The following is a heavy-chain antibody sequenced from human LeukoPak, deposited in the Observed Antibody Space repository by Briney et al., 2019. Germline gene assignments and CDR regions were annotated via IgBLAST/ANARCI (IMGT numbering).Heavy chain of an antibody. Sequence: GGSLRLSCTASGFTFSSYWMSWVRQAPGKGLEWVANIKQDGSEKYYVDSVKGRFTISRDNAKNSLYLQMNSLRAEDTAVYYCARESWYTSGWYNDYWGQGTLVTVSS. J-gene: IGHJ4*02. CDR1: GFTFSSYW. CDR2: IKQDGSEK. D-gene: IGHD6-19*01. V-gene: IGHV3-7*01. CDR3: ARESWYTSGWYNDY.